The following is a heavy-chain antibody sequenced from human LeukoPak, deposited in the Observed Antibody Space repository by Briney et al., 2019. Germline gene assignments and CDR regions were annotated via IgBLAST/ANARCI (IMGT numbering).Heavy chain of an antibody. CDR2: IYYSGST. Sequence: SETLSLTCTVSGGSVSSGSYYWSWIRQPPGKGLEWIGYIYYSGSTNYNPSLKSRVTISVDTSKNQSSLKLSSVTAADTAVYYCARSGDSSGYYPPSFYYFDYWGQGTLVTASS. V-gene: IGHV4-61*01. D-gene: IGHD3-22*01. J-gene: IGHJ4*02. CDR3: ARSGDSSGYYPPSFYYFDY. CDR1: GGSVSSGSYY.